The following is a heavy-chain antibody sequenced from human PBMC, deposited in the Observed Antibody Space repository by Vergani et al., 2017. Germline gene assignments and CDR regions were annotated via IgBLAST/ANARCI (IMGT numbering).Heavy chain of an antibody. CDR3: ARAYGGPDY. CDR1: GYTLTELS. CDR2: FDPEDGET. J-gene: IGHJ4*02. V-gene: IGHV1-24*01. Sequence: QVQLVQSGAEVKKPGASVKVSCKVSGYTLTELSMHWVRQAPGKGLEWMGGFDPEDGETIYAQKFQGRVTMTRNTSISTAYMELSSLRSEDTAVYYCARAYGGPDYWGQGTLVTVSS. D-gene: IGHD4-23*01.